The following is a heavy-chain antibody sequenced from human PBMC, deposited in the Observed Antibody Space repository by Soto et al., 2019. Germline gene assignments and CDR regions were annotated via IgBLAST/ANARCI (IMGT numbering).Heavy chain of an antibody. Sequence: QITLKESGPTLVKPTQTLTLTCTFSGFSLSTSGVGVGWIRQPPGKALEWLALIYWDDDKRYSPSLKSRLTITKDTSKNQVVLTMTNMDPVDTATYYCAHAEYYCSSTSCPPDYFDYWGQGTLVTVSS. CDR1: GFSLSTSGVG. V-gene: IGHV2-5*02. D-gene: IGHD2-2*01. CDR3: AHAEYYCSSTSCPPDYFDY. CDR2: IYWDDDK. J-gene: IGHJ4*02.